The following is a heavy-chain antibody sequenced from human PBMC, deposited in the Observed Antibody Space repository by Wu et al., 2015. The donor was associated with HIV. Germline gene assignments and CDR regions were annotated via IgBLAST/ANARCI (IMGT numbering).Heavy chain of an antibody. CDR1: GYRFINYG. CDR2: ISTYNGNT. V-gene: IGHV1-18*01. D-gene: IGHD1-1*01. J-gene: IGHJ5*02. CDR3: ARDGSLSALENWFDP. Sequence: VQSGPEVKKPGSSVKVSCKASGYRFINYGINWVRQAPGQGLECLGWISTYNGNTNYAQKFQGRVTMTTDTSTSTAYMELRSLRSDDTAVYYCARDGSLSALENWFDPWGQGTLVTVSS.